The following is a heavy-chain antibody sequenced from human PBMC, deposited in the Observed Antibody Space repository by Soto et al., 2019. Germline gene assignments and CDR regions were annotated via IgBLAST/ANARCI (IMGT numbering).Heavy chain of an antibody. CDR3: ARARMVRGVIYYYGMDV. V-gene: IGHV4-31*11. CDR1: GGSISSGGNY. CDR2: IYYSGST. Sequence: QVQLQESGPGLVKSSQTLSLTCAVSGGSISSGGNYWSWIRQHPGKGLETIGYIYYSGSTYYNPSLKGRVTISVATSKNQFSLKLNSVTAADTAVYYCARARMVRGVIYYYGMDVWGQGTTVTVSS. J-gene: IGHJ6*02. D-gene: IGHD3-10*01.